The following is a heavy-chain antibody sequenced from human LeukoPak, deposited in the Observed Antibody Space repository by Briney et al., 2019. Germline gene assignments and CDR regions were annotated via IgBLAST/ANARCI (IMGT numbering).Heavy chain of an antibody. CDR3: ARDSLTSWFDY. CDR1: GGTFSSYA. V-gene: IGHV1-69*05. CDR2: IIPIFGTA. D-gene: IGHD2-15*01. Sequence: VASVKVSCKASGGTFSSYATSWVRQAPGQGLEWMGRIIPIFGTANYAQKFQGRVTITTDESTSTAYMELSSLRSEDTAVYYCARDSLTSWFDYWGQGTLVTVSS. J-gene: IGHJ4*02.